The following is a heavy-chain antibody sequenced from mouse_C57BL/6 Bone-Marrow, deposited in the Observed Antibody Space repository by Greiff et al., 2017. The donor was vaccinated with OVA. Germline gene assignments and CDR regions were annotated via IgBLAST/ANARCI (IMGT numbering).Heavy chain of an antibody. CDR2: IYPRSGNT. V-gene: IGHV1-81*01. CDR1: GYTFTSYG. J-gene: IGHJ3*01. CDR3: ARRDYGSSAWFAY. Sequence: VQLQQSGAELARPGASVKLSCKASGYTFTSYGISWVKQRTGQGLEWIGEIYPRSGNTYYNEKFKGKATLTADKSSSTAYMERRSLTSEDSAVYLCARRDYGSSAWFAYWGQGTLVTVSA. D-gene: IGHD1-1*01.